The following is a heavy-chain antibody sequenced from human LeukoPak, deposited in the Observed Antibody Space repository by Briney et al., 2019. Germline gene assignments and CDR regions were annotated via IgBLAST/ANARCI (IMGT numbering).Heavy chain of an antibody. D-gene: IGHD1-26*01. Sequence: GGSLRLSCAVSGFTFYSYAMSWVRQAPAKGLEWVSDISGSGGSTYYAGSVKGRFTISRDNSKNTLYLQMNSLRAEDTAIYYCAKDRAMALGRFDYWGQGTLVTVSS. CDR2: ISGSGGST. J-gene: IGHJ4*02. V-gene: IGHV3-23*01. CDR1: GFTFYSYA. CDR3: AKDRAMALGRFDY.